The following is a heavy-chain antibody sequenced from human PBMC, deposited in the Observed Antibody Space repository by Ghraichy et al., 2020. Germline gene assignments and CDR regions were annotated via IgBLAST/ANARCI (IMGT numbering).Heavy chain of an antibody. CDR1: GGSFSGYY. CDR2: INHSGST. D-gene: IGHD2-15*01. V-gene: IGHV4-34*01. J-gene: IGHJ3*02. Sequence: SETLSLTCAVYGGSFSGYYWSWIRQPPGKGLEWIGEINHSGSTNYNPSLKSRVTISVDTSKNQFSLKLSSVTAADTAVYYCARDLVARAFDIWGQGTMVTVSS. CDR3: ARDLVARAFDI.